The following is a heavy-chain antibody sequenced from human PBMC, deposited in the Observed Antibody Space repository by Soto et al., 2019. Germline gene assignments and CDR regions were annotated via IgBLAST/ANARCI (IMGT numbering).Heavy chain of an antibody. CDR2: ISGSGGST. Sequence: GGSLRLSCAASGFTFSSYAMSWVRQAPGKGLEWVSAISGSGGSTYYADSVKGRFTISRDNSKNTLYLQMNSLRAEDTAVYYCAKSYGSGSYYPFSIYYYYMDVWGKGTTVTVSS. J-gene: IGHJ6*03. CDR1: GFTFSSYA. CDR3: AKSYGSGSYYPFSIYYYYMDV. V-gene: IGHV3-23*01. D-gene: IGHD3-10*01.